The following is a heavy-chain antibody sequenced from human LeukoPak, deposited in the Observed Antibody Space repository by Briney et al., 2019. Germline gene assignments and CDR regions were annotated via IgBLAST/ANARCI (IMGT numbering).Heavy chain of an antibody. CDR3: ARHAVVPAANNYYSYYYMDV. Sequence: SETLSLTCTVSGGSISSYYWSWIRQPPGKGLEWIGYIYYSGSTNYNPSLKSRVTISVDTSKNQFSLKLSSVTAADAAVYYCARHAVVPAANNYYSYYYMDVWGKGTTVTVSS. J-gene: IGHJ6*03. CDR2: IYYSGST. V-gene: IGHV4-59*08. CDR1: GGSISSYY. D-gene: IGHD2-2*01.